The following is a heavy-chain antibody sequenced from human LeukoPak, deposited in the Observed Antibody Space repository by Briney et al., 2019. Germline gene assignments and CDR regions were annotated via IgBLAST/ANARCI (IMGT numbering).Heavy chain of an antibody. D-gene: IGHD3-10*01. Sequence: SSQTLSLTCTVSGGSISSGSYYWSWIRQPAGKGLEWIGRIYTSGSTNYNPSLKSRVTISVDTSKNQFSLKLSSVTAADKAVYYCARGAPRMVRGVAAQYYYYYYMDVWGKGTAVTISS. CDR3: ARGAPRMVRGVAAQYYYYYYMDV. CDR1: GGSISSGSYY. J-gene: IGHJ6*03. V-gene: IGHV4-61*02. CDR2: IYTSGST.